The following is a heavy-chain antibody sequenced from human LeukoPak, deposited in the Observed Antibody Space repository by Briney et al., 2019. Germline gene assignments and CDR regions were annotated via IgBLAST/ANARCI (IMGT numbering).Heavy chain of an antibody. Sequence: PGGSLRLSCAASGFTFSNYWMHWVRQAPGKGLVWVSRINSDGSDTTYADSVKGRFTISRDNAKNTLYLQMNSLRAEDTAVYYCASYPGCSSTSCYSYWGQGTLVTVSS. CDR3: ASYPGCSSTSCYSY. J-gene: IGHJ4*02. CDR1: GFTFSNYW. CDR2: INSDGSDT. V-gene: IGHV3-74*01. D-gene: IGHD2-2*02.